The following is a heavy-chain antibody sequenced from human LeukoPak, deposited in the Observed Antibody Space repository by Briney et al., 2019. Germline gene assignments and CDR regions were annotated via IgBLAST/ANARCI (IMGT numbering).Heavy chain of an antibody. CDR3: ARASGYCSGGSCYSSDNWFDP. J-gene: IGHJ5*02. V-gene: IGHV4-59*08. D-gene: IGHD2-15*01. CDR1: GGSISSYY. Sequence: SETLSLTCTVSGGSISSYYWSWIRQPPGKGLEWIGYIYYSGSTYYNPSLKSRVTISVDTSKNQFSLKLSSVTAADTAVYYCARASGYCSGGSCYSSDNWFDPWGQGTLVTVSS. CDR2: IYYSGST.